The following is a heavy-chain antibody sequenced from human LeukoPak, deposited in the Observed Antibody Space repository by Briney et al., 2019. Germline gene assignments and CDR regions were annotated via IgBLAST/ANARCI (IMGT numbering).Heavy chain of an antibody. CDR2: VNSHESST. V-gene: IGHV3-74*01. Sequence: GGSLRLSCAASGFTFSSYWMHWVRQAPGKGLVWVSRVNSHESSTTYADSVEGRFTISRDNAENTLYLQMNSLRAEDTAVYYCARERLLPFDYWGQGTLVTVSS. CDR1: GFTFSSYW. D-gene: IGHD2-15*01. J-gene: IGHJ4*02. CDR3: ARERLLPFDY.